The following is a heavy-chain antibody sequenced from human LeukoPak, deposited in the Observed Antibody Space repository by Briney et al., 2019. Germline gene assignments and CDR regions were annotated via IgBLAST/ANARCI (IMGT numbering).Heavy chain of an antibody. D-gene: IGHD2-2*01. J-gene: IGHJ6*02. CDR2: INPNSSGT. V-gene: IGHV1-2*02. CDR1: GYTFTGYY. CDR3: ARGDIVVVPGALSGWEDYYGLDV. Sequence: GASVKVSCKASGYTFTGYYMHWVRQAPGQGLEWMGWINPNSSGTNPAQKFQGRVTMTRDTSISAAYMELSRLRSDDTAVYYCARGDIVVVPGALSGWEDYYGLDVWGQGTTVTVSS.